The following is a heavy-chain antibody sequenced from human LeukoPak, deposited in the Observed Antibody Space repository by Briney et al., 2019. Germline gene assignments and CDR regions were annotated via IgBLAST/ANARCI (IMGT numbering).Heavy chain of an antibody. Sequence: QPGGSLRLSCAASGFTFSSYAMSWIRQAPGKGLEWVSAISGSGGSTYYADSVKGRFTISRDNSKNTLYLQMNSLRAEDTAVYYCAKPTQYGTGLFDCWGQGTLVTVSS. CDR3: AKPTQYGTGLFDC. CDR2: ISGSGGST. V-gene: IGHV3-23*01. J-gene: IGHJ4*02. D-gene: IGHD3-10*01. CDR1: GFTFSSYA.